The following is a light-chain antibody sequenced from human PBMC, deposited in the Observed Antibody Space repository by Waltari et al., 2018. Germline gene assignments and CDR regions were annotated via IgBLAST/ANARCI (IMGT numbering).Light chain of an antibody. CDR1: QPINNNF. J-gene: IGKJ4*01. CDR2: GAS. Sequence: IVLTQSPDTLSLSPGQRATLSCRACQPINNNFLVWYQQKPGQAPRLLIHGASSRATGFPDRFSGSGSGTDFTLTISRLEPEDVAVYYCQQYDGSILTFGGGTKVEI. V-gene: IGKV3-20*01. CDR3: QQYDGSILT.